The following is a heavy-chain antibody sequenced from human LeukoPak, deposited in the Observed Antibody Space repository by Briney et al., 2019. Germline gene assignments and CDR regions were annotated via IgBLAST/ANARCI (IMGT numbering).Heavy chain of an antibody. CDR1: GFTFSSYA. V-gene: IGHV4-59*12. CDR2: MSYSQSA. J-gene: IGHJ4*02. Sequence: GSLRLSCAASGFTFSSYAMSWVRQPPGKGLEWVGTMSYSQSAYYNTSLRSRVTISVDISRSQFSLKLRSVTAADTAVYFCARGLVDYELPKGYIDYWGQGTLVTVSS. D-gene: IGHD3-22*01. CDR3: ARGLVDYELPKGYIDY.